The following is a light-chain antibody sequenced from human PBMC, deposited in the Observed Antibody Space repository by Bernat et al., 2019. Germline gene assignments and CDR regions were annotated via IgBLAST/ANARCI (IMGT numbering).Light chain of an antibody. Sequence: IVMTQSPPSLSVSPGESATLFCRATENINTGLAWYHHRPGQAPSLLISAASTRAPGIPDRFSASGSGTEFTLTINSLQSEDFGIYYCQQYNAWPLTFGQGTKLE. J-gene: IGKJ2*01. CDR3: QQYNAWPLT. V-gene: IGKV3-15*01. CDR2: AAS. CDR1: ENINTG.